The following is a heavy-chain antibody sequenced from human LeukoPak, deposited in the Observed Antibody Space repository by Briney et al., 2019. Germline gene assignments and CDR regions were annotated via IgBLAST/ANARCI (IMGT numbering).Heavy chain of an antibody. J-gene: IGHJ6*02. CDR1: EFTFSSYA. Sequence: GGSLRLSRAASEFTFSSYAMHWVRQAPGRGLEWVSVISYDGSNKYYADSVKGRFTISRDNSENTLYLQLNSLRPEDTAVYYCARGFPYDDTTEGYYYGMDVWGQGTTVTVSS. CDR3: ARGFPYDDTTEGYYYGMDV. D-gene: IGHD4-17*01. V-gene: IGHV3-30-3*01. CDR2: ISYDGSNK.